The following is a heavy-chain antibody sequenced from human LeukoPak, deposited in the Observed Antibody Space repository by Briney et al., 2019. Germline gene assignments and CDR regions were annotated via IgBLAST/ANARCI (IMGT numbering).Heavy chain of an antibody. Sequence: GASVKVSCKASGYTFTSYGISWVRQAPGQGLEWMGWISAYNGTTNYAQKLQGRVTMTTDTSTSTAYMELRSLRSDDTAVYYCARSLGYCSGGSCPFDYWGQGTLVTVSS. CDR2: ISAYNGTT. CDR1: GYTFTSYG. V-gene: IGHV1-18*01. D-gene: IGHD2-15*01. J-gene: IGHJ4*02. CDR3: ARSLGYCSGGSCPFDY.